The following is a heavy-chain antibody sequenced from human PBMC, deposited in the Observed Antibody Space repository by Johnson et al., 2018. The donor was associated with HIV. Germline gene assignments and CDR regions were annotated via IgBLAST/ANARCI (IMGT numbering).Heavy chain of an antibody. CDR1: GFSFDDYG. J-gene: IGHJ3*02. V-gene: IGHV3-23*01. D-gene: IGHD3-22*01. CDR2: ISGSGGST. CDR3: AKDARPEGGSDSSGYPIHDAFDI. Sequence: EVLLLESGGGVVRPGGSLRLSCAASGFSFDDYGMSWVRQAPGKGLEWVSAISGSGGSTYYADSVKGRFTISRDNSKNTLYLQMNSLRAEDTAVYYCAKDARPEGGSDSSGYPIHDAFDIWGQGTMVTVSS.